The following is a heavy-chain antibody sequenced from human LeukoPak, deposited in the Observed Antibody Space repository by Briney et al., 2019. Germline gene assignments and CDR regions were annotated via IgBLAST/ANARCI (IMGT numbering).Heavy chain of an antibody. J-gene: IGHJ4*02. D-gene: IGHD3-10*01. CDR2: IKSKRDGETA. CDR1: GFTFTDAW. V-gene: IGHV3-15*01. Sequence: GGSLRLSCAASGFTFTDAWMSWVRQAPGRGLEWVGRIKSKRDGETADYAAPVRGRFTISRDDSKSTVFLQLNSLKAEDTALYYCTTDVPSFFGSGSPGCWGQGTLVTDSS. CDR3: TTDVPSFFGSGSPGC.